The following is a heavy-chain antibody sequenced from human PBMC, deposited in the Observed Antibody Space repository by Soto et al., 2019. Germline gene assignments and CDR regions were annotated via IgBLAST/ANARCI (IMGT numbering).Heavy chain of an antibody. CDR2: IIPIFPTP. CDR1: GGTFGNSA. Sequence: QVQLVQSGAEVKKPGSSVTVSCKASGGTFGNSAISWVRQAPGQGLEWMGGIIPIFPTPDYAQKFQGRVTMNADKSRTLAYMGLKSLRSADTAVSYCARDKVRPQVGGNYDCGIDVWGQGTTVSVSS. J-gene: IGHJ6*02. CDR3: ARDKVRPQVGGNYDCGIDV. V-gene: IGHV1-69*14. D-gene: IGHD3-10*01.